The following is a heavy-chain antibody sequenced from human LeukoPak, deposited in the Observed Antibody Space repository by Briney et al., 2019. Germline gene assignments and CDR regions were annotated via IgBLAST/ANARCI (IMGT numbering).Heavy chain of an antibody. J-gene: IGHJ4*02. CDR2: ISSSSSYI. D-gene: IGHD3-22*01. CDR3: ARDTGAYYDSGGLDY. Sequence: PGGSLRLSCAASGFTFSSYGMHWVRQAPGKGLEWVSSISSSSSYIYYADSVKGRFTISRDNAKNSLYLQMNSLRAEDTAVYYCARDTGAYYDSGGLDYWGQGTLVTVSS. CDR1: GFTFSSYG. V-gene: IGHV3-21*01.